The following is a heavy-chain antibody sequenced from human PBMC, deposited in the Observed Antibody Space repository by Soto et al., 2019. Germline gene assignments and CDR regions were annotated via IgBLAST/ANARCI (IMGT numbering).Heavy chain of an antibody. Sequence: PGGSLILSCSGSGFTFSHHSLYWVRQAPGKGLRYVSTISGNGGNTHYAASVRGRFTISRDNSKNTVFLQMSGLGVADSAVYYCLKVSGYCTGGSCSSYFDYGGQGALVTVPQ. CDR2: ISGNGGNT. D-gene: IGHD2-15*01. CDR1: GFTFSHHS. CDR3: LKVSGYCTGGSCSSYFDY. V-gene: IGHV3-64D*06. J-gene: IGHJ4*02.